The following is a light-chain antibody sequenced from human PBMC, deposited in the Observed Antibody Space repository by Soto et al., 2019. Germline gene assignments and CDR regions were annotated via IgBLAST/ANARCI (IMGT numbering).Light chain of an antibody. J-gene: IGKJ5*01. V-gene: IGKV3D-15*01. CDR1: PSISSSY. CDR3: QQYNNWPPIT. Sequence: VSTQSPGTLSLSPGERDTLYFRAIPSISSSYLAWYQQKPGQAPRLLISGASSRATGIPARFSGSGSGTEFTLTISSLQSEDFAVYFCQQYNNWPPITFGQGTRLEI. CDR2: GAS.